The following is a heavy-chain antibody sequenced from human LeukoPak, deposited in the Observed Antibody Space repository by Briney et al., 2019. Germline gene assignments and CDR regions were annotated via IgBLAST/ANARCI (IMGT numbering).Heavy chain of an antibody. Sequence: GASVKVSCKASGYTFTGYYMHWVRQAPGQRLEWMGWINIDNGGAKYAQKFQGRVTMTRDTSISTAYMALSSLISADTAVYYCARGVGLCRDTSCFGLAEYFQHWGQGTLVTVSS. CDR2: INIDNGGA. V-gene: IGHV1-2*02. CDR1: GYTFTGYY. J-gene: IGHJ1*01. D-gene: IGHD2-2*01. CDR3: ARGVGLCRDTSCFGLAEYFQH.